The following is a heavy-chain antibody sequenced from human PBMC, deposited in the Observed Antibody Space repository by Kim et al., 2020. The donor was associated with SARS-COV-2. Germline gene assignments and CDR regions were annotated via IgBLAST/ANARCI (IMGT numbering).Heavy chain of an antibody. CDR2: T. V-gene: IGHV5-10-1*01. CDR3: ARLGRPHWFDP. J-gene: IGHJ5*02. Sequence: TNSSPSFQGHVTISADKSISTAYLQWSSLKASDTAMYYCARLGRPHWFDPWGQGTLVTVSS.